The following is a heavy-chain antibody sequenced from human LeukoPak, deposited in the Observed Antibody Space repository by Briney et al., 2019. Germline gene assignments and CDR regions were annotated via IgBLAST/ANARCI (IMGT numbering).Heavy chain of an antibody. J-gene: IGHJ5*02. CDR1: EFTFKNYG. D-gene: IGHD3-10*01. V-gene: IGHV3-33*06. Sequence: GRSLRLSCAASEFTFKNYGMHWVRQAPGKGLEWVALIWHDGSKTYYADSVKGRFTISRDDSQNTLYLQMKSLRAEDTAVYFCAKDLSYGSNWFDPWGQGTLVTVSS. CDR3: AKDLSYGSNWFDP. CDR2: IWHDGSKT.